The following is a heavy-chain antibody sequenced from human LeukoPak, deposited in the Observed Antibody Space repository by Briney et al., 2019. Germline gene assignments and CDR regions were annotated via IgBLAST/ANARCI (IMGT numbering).Heavy chain of an antibody. Sequence: GASVKVSCKASGYTFTGNFMHWVRQAPGEGLEWMGRINPDSGGTNYAQKFQGRVTMTRDTSISTAYMELSGLRSDDTAMYYCARYSGYDGIDFWGQGTLVTVSS. CDR2: INPDSGGT. D-gene: IGHD5-12*01. CDR3: ARYSGYDGIDF. CDR1: GYTFTGNF. J-gene: IGHJ4*02. V-gene: IGHV1-2*06.